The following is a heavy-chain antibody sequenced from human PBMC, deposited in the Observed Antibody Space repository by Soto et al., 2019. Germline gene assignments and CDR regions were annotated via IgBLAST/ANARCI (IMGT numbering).Heavy chain of an antibody. CDR3: ASAPPPLNYYYYGMDV. CDR1: GGSISSGDYY. CDR2: IYYSGST. J-gene: IGHJ6*02. V-gene: IGHV4-30-4*01. Sequence: QVQLQESGPGLVKPSQTLSLTCTVSGGSISSGDYYWSWIRQPPGKGLEWIGYIYYSGSTYYNPSLKSVATKSVDPSKNQFSLKRSPVAAANTAVYYCASAPPPLNYYYYGMDVWGQGTTVTVSS.